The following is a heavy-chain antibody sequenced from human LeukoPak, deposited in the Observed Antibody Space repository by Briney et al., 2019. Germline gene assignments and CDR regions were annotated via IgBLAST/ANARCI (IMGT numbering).Heavy chain of an antibody. CDR3: ARQKKRAYYDILTRYYFDY. J-gene: IGHJ4*02. CDR2: IYYSGST. D-gene: IGHD3-9*01. V-gene: IGHV4-39*01. Sequence: PSETLSLTCTVSGGSISSSSYYWGWIRQPPGRGLEWIGSIYYSGSTYYNPSLKSRVTISVDTSKNQFSLKLSSVTAADTAVYYCARQKKRAYYDILTRYYFDYWGQGTLVTVSS. CDR1: GGSISSSSYY.